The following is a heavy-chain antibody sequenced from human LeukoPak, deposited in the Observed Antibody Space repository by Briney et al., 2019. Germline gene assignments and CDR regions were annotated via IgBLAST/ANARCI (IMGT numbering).Heavy chain of an antibody. D-gene: IGHD2-8*01. CDR3: ARGPYCTDDSCYENWFDP. CDR1: GGSFSGYY. J-gene: IGHJ5*02. Sequence: PSETLSLTCAVYGGSFSGYYWSWIRQPPAKGLEWIGEIHHSETANYNPSLKSRVTISVDTSKNQFSLNLSSATAADTAVYYCARGPYCTDDSCYENWFDPWGQGTLVTVSS. V-gene: IGHV4-34*01. CDR2: IHHSETA.